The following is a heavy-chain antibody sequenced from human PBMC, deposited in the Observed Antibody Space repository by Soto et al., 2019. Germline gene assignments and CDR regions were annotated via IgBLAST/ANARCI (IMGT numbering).Heavy chain of an antibody. CDR3: AKGDCGRDWGVYRYDH. D-gene: IGHD2-21*02. CDR2: LSGSGTST. J-gene: IGHJ5*02. CDR1: GFSFVNYA. V-gene: IGHV3-23*01. Sequence: GGSLRLSRAASGFSFVNYAMHWVRQAPGKGLEWVSGLSGSGTSTYYADSVKGRFTISRDNSKNTVSLQMNSLRVEDTALYYCAKGDCGRDWGVYRYDHWGQGSQVTVS.